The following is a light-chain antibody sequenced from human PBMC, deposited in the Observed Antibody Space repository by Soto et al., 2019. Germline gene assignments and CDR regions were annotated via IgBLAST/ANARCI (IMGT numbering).Light chain of an antibody. CDR2: GAS. J-gene: IGKJ4*01. V-gene: IGKV3-15*01. Sequence: ERVMTQSTATLSVSPGERATLSCRASQSVSSNLAWYQQKPGQAPRLLIYGASTRATDVPARFSGSGSGTEFTLTISTLQSEDPEIYYCQQYNNWTLLTYGGGTKVDI. CDR1: QSVSSN. CDR3: QQYNNWTLLT.